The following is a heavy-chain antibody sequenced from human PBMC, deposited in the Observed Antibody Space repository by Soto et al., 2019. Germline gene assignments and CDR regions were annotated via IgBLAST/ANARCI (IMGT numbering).Heavy chain of an antibody. CDR2: VYYSGIT. CDR3: ARCVRHLPFDGCFGLDV. D-gene: IGHD2-15*01. CDR1: GDSISSGGYY. Sequence: QVQLQESGPGLLKPSQILSLTCTVSGDSISSGGYYWTWIRQRPGKGLEWIGFVYYSGITYHSPSLESRLSMSVDTSQNQFSLRLSSVTAADTAMYYCARCVRHLPFDGCFGLDVWGQGTTVTVS. V-gene: IGHV4-31*03. J-gene: IGHJ6*02.